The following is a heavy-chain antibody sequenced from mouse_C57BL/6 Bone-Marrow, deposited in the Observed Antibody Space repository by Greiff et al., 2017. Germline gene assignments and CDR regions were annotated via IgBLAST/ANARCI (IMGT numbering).Heavy chain of an antibody. Sequence: VQLQQSGAELVRPGASVTLSCKASGYTFTDYEMHWVKQTPVHGLEWIGAIDPETGGTAYNQKFKGKAILTADKSSSTAYMALRSLTSEDSAVYYCTTTVVATPYFDDWGQGNTLTVCS. CDR1: GYTFTDYE. CDR2: IDPETGGT. V-gene: IGHV1-15*01. D-gene: IGHD1-1*01. CDR3: TTTVVATPYFDD. J-gene: IGHJ2*01.